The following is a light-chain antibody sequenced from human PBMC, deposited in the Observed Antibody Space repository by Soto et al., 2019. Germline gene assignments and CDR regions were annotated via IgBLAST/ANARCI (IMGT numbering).Light chain of an antibody. Sequence: DIQMTQSPSTLSASVGDRVTITCRASQSITNWLAWYQQKPGKAPKVLIYDASSLESGVPSRFSGSGSGTEFTLTISSLQPDDFATYYCQQYNTLATFDQGTKVEIK. CDR3: QQYNTLAT. V-gene: IGKV1-5*01. CDR1: QSITNW. J-gene: IGKJ1*01. CDR2: DAS.